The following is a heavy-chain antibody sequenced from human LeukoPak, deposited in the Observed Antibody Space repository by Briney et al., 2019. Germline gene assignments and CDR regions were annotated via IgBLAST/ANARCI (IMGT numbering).Heavy chain of an antibody. CDR3: ARIEYDSSSYYPDY. D-gene: IGHD3-22*01. J-gene: IGHJ4*02. V-gene: IGHV3-48*03. CDR1: GFTFSSYE. CDR2: ISSSGSTI. Sequence: GGSLRLSCAASGFTFSSYEMNWVRQAPGKGLEWVSYISSSGSTIYYADSVKGRFTISRDNAKNSLYLQMNSLRAEDTAVYYCARIEYDSSSYYPDYWGQGTLVTVSS.